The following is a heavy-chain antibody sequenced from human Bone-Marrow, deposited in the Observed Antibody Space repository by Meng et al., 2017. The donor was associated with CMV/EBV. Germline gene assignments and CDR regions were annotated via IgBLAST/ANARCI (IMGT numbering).Heavy chain of an antibody. J-gene: IGHJ5*02. V-gene: IGHV3-23*01. D-gene: IGHD5-12*01. CDR3: VKQAMITRRLWFDP. CDR1: GFTFNNFG. CDR2: ISGDGVDT. Sequence: TSGFTFNNFGMNWVRQAPGKGLEWVSTISGDGVDTYYADSVRGRFTISRDNSKNTLYMQMNSLRAEDTALYYCVKQAMITRRLWFDPWGQGTLVTVSS.